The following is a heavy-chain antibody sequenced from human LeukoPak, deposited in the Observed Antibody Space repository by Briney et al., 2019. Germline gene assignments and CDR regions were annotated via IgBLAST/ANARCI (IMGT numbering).Heavy chain of an antibody. CDR1: GFTFSSYW. CDR3: AKVHRAYYDILTGEALFIMDYTTHYYFDY. J-gene: IGHJ4*02. D-gene: IGHD3-9*01. Sequence: GGSLRLSCAASGFTFSSYWLTWVRQAPGKGLEWVANIKQDGSEKFYVDSVKGRFTISRDSAKNSLYLQMNSLRAEDTAVYYCAKVHRAYYDILTGEALFIMDYTTHYYFDYWGQGTLVTVSS. CDR2: IKQDGSEK. V-gene: IGHV3-7*03.